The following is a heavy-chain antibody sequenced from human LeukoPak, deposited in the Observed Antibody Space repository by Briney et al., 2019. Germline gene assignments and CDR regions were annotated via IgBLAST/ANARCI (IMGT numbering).Heavy chain of an antibody. J-gene: IGHJ4*02. V-gene: IGHV3-66*01. D-gene: IGHD3-22*01. Sequence: GSLRLSCAASGFTVSSNYMSWVRQAPGKGLEWVSVIYSGGSTYYADSVKGRFTISRDNSKNTLYLQMNSLRAEDTAVYYCARGRDYYDSSGYYYFAFDYWGQGTLVTVSS. CDR3: ARGRDYYDSSGYYYFAFDY. CDR2: IYSGGST. CDR1: GFTVSSNY.